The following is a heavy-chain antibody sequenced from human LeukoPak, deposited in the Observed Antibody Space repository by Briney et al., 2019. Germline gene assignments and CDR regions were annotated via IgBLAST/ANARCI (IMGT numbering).Heavy chain of an antibody. Sequence: SETLSLTCTVSGGSISSSSYYWGWIRQPPGKGLEWIGSIYYRGSTYYNPSLKSRVTISVDTSKNQFSLKLSSVTAADTAVYYCARAGYYGMDVWGQGTTVTVSS. V-gene: IGHV4-39*07. CDR3: ARAGYYGMDV. CDR2: IYYRGST. CDR1: GGSISSSSYY. J-gene: IGHJ6*02.